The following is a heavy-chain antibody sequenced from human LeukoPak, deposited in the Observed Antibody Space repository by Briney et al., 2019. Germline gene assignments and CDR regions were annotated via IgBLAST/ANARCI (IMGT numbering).Heavy chain of an antibody. Sequence: SETLSLTCAVYGGSFSGYYWSWIRQPPGKGLEWIGEINHSGSTNYNPSLKSRVTISVDTSKNQFSLKLSSVTAADTAVYYCAKGVVAANYFDYWGQGTLVTVSS. CDR3: AKGVVAANYFDY. CDR2: INHSGST. J-gene: IGHJ4*02. D-gene: IGHD2-15*01. CDR1: GGSFSGYY. V-gene: IGHV4-34*01.